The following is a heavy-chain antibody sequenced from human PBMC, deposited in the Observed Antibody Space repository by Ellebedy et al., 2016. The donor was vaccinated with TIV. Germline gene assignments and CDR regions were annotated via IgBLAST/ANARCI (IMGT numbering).Heavy chain of an antibody. CDR1: GFTFSSYD. D-gene: IGHD3-10*01. Sequence: GESLKISXAASGFTFSSYDMSWVRQAPGKGLEWVSHISDDGSSTYYADSVKGRFTISRDNSKKTLYLQMNSLRAEDTAVYYCAKKSDGSGSYLGPDYWGQGTLVTVSS. V-gene: IGHV3-23*01. CDR2: ISDDGSST. J-gene: IGHJ4*02. CDR3: AKKSDGSGSYLGPDY.